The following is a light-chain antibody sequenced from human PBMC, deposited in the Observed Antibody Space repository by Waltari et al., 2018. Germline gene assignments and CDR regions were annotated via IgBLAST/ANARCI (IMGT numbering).Light chain of an antibody. V-gene: IGLV2-14*01. J-gene: IGLJ2*01. CDR3: SSYTSSGALRI. CDR1: NSDVGGYNY. Sequence: QSVLTQPASVSGSPGQSITISCTGTNSDVGGYNYVSWYQQYPGKAPRLMIYDVTKRPSGVSNRSSGSNSGNTASLTISGLQAEDEADYYCSSYTSSGALRIFGGGTKVTAL. CDR2: DVT.